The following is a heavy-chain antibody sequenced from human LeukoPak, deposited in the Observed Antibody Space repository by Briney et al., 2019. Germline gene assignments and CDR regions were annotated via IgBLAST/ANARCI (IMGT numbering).Heavy chain of an antibody. CDR2: ISGSGGST. Sequence: GGSLRLSCAASGFTFSDYWIHWVRQAPGKGLEWVSAISGSGGSTYYADSVKGRFTISRDNSKNTLYLQMNSLRAEDTAVYYCAKDAMVYVTNWFDPWGQGTLVTVSS. J-gene: IGHJ5*02. V-gene: IGHV3-23*01. CDR1: GFTFSDYW. D-gene: IGHD5-18*01. CDR3: AKDAMVYVTNWFDP.